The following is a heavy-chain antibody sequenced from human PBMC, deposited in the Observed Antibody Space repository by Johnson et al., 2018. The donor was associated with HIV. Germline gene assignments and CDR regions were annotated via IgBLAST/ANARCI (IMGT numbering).Heavy chain of an antibody. Sequence: QVQLVESGGGVVQPGGSLRLSCAASGFTFNNYGMHWVRQAPGKGLEWVAFIRYDGSNKNYEDSVKGRLTISRDNSKNTLYLKMNSLRPEDTALYYCARDREIHSSCWYKGSAFDIWGQGTMVTVSS. D-gene: IGHD6-19*01. V-gene: IGHV3-30*02. CDR3: ARDREIHSSCWYKGSAFDI. CDR2: IRYDGSNK. CDR1: GFTFNNYG. J-gene: IGHJ3*02.